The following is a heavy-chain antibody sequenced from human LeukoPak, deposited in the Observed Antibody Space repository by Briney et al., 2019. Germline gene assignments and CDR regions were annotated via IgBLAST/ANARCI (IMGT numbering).Heavy chain of an antibody. V-gene: IGHV4-30-4*08. CDR2: IHYSGST. D-gene: IGHD5-18*01. CDR1: GGSISSGDYY. CDR3: ARLIQLWLYPYFDY. J-gene: IGHJ4*02. Sequence: SQTLSLTCTVSGGSISSGDYYWSWIRQPPGKGLEWIGYIHYSGSTYYNPSLKSRVTISVDTSKNQFSLKLSSVTAADTAVYYCARLIQLWLYPYFDYWGQGTLVTVSS.